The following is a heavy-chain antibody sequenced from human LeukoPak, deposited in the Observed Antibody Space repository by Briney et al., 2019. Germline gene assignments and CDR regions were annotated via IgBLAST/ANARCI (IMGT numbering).Heavy chain of an antibody. CDR3: ARDARHCSGGICEAPFDY. Sequence: SETLSLTCTVSGGSISSSSYYWGWIRQHPGKGLEWIGYIHYSGSTYYNPSLKSRVTISVDTSKNQFSLKLSSVTAADTAVYYCARDARHCSGGICEAPFDYWGQGTLVTVSS. D-gene: IGHD2-15*01. CDR2: IHYSGST. CDR1: GGSISSSSYY. J-gene: IGHJ4*02. V-gene: IGHV4-31*03.